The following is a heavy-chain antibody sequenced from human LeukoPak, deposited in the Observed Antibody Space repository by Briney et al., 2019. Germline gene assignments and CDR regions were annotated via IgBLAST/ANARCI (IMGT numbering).Heavy chain of an antibody. D-gene: IGHD2-21*02. J-gene: IGHJ4*02. Sequence: SETLSLTCTVSGGSISSYYWSWIRQPPGKGLEWIGYIYYSGSTNYNPSLEGRVTISVDTSKNQFSLKLSSVTAADTAVYSCARHIVVVTAILEDPYFDYWGQGTLVTVSS. CDR3: ARHIVVVTAILEDPYFDY. V-gene: IGHV4-59*08. CDR1: GGSISSYY. CDR2: IYYSGST.